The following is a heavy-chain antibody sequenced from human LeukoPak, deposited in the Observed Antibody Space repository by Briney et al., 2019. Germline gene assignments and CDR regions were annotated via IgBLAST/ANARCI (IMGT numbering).Heavy chain of an antibody. CDR2: IYTSGST. J-gene: IGHJ4*02. V-gene: IGHV4-61*02. D-gene: IGHD6-13*01. CDR3: ARDQQQLAIDY. Sequence: SETLSLTCTVSGGSISSGSYYWSWIRQPAGTGLEWIGRIYTSGSTNYNPSLKSRVTISVDTPKNQFSLKLSSVTAADTAVYYCARDQQQLAIDYWGQGTLVTVSS. CDR1: GGSISSGSYY.